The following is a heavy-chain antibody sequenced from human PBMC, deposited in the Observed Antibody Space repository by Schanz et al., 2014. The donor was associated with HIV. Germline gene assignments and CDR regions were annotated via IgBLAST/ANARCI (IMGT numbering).Heavy chain of an antibody. J-gene: IGHJ3*02. CDR2: IGSGGGYK. V-gene: IGHV3-21*06. D-gene: IGHD3-22*01. CDR1: GFTFNNYA. CDR3: VHDDSDNDGFDT. Sequence: EVQLLESGGGLVQPGGFLRLSCAASGFTFNNYAMTWVRQAPGKGLEWVSSIGSGGGYKYYADSVNGRFTISRDNAKNSLHLQMSRLGAEDTAVYYCVHDDSDNDGFDTWGQGTMVTVSS.